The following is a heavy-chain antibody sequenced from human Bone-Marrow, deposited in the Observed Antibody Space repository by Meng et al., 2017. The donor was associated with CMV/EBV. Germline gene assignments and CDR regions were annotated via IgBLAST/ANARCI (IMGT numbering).Heavy chain of an antibody. CDR2: IYYSGST. CDR3: ARIVPEYNNYFDY. J-gene: IGHJ4*02. V-gene: IGHV4-31*03. CDR1: GGSISSGGYY. Sequence: SEPLSLTCTVSGGSISSGGYYWNWIRQHPGKGLEWIGYIYYSGSTYYNPSLKSRVTISVDTSKNQFSLKLRSVTAADTAVYYCARIVPEYNNYFDYWGQGTLVTVSS. D-gene: IGHD1-1*01.